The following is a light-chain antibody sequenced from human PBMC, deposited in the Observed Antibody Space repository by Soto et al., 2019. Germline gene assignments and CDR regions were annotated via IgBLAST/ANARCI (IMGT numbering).Light chain of an antibody. Sequence: DIVMTQSPPSQPVTLGEPASITCRSSQSLLNSSGYYYLDSYLQKTGLSPQLLIYLCFTRASGVPDRFSGSGSGTDFTLKISKVEAEDVGFYHCMQALTAPPTFGQGTKVDIK. CDR3: MQALTAPPT. CDR2: LCF. CDR1: QSLLNSSGYYY. V-gene: IGKV2-28*01. J-gene: IGKJ1*01.